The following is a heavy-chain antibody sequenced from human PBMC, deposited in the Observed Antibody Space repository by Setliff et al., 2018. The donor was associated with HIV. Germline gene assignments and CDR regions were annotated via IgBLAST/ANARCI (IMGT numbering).Heavy chain of an antibody. CDR2: IYHSGSA. CDR3: ARGVRGSGTNMVRGLLYDYSFHYMDV. V-gene: IGHV4-34*01. CDR1: GGSFSGYY. J-gene: IGHJ6*03. Sequence: PSETLSLTCAVYGGSFSGYYWSWIRQSPGKGLEWIGEIYHSGSANRNPSLMGRVTMSVDTAKNQSSLELSSVTAADTAVYFCARGVRGSGTNMVRGLLYDYSFHYMDVWGIGTTVTVSS. D-gene: IGHD3-10*01.